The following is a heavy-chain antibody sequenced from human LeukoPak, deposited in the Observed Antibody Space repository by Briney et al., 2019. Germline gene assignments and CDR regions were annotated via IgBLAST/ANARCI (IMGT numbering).Heavy chain of an antibody. Sequence: SVKVSRKASGGTFSSYAISWVRQAPGQGLEWMGRIIPIFGTANYAQNFQGRVTITTDESTSTAYMELSSLRSEDTAVYYCARDRRDGYTSFDYWGQGTLVTVSS. CDR2: IIPIFGTA. CDR1: GGTFSSYA. V-gene: IGHV1-69*05. CDR3: ARDRRDGYTSFDY. D-gene: IGHD5-24*01. J-gene: IGHJ4*02.